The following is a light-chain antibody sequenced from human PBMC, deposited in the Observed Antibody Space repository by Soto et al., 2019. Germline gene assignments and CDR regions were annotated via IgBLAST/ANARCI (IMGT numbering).Light chain of an antibody. J-gene: IGKJ4*01. Sequence: DIQMTQSPSSLSASVGDSVTITCRASQGINKFLAWFQQKPGTAPKSLISTASRLQSGVPSRFSGSGSGTQFTLTINNLQPVDFATYYCQQYESFPLTFGGGTRVEIK. CDR3: QQYESFPLT. CDR2: TAS. V-gene: IGKV1-16*01. CDR1: QGINKF.